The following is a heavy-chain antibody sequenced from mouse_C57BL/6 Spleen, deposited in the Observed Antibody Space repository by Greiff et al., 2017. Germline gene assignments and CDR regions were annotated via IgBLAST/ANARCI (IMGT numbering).Heavy chain of an antibody. J-gene: IGHJ4*01. Sequence: QVQLQQPGAELVKPGASVKLSCKASGYTFTSYWMHWVKQRPGQGLEWIGMIHPNSGSTNYNEKFKSKATLTVAKSSSTAYMQRSSLTSEDSAVYDCARCYYDAMDYWGQGTSVTVSS. CDR3: ARCYYDAMDY. CDR1: GYTFTSYW. CDR2: IHPNSGST. V-gene: IGHV1-64*01.